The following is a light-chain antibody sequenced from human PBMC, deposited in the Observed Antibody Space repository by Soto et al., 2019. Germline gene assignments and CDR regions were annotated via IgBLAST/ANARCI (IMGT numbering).Light chain of an antibody. V-gene: IGLV1-47*01. J-gene: IGLJ2*01. Sequence: VLTQPPSASGTPGQTVTISCSGSSSNIGSAYIYWYQHLPGTAPKLLIYRNNQRPSGVPDRFSASKSGTSASLAISGLRSEDDADYYCAAWDDSLVVFGGGTKVTVL. CDR1: SSNIGSAY. CDR3: AAWDDSLVV. CDR2: RNN.